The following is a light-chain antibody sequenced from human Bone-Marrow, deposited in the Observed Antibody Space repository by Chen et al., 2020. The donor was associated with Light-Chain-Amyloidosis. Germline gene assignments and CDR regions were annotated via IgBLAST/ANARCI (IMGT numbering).Light chain of an antibody. J-gene: IGLJ2*01. Sequence: SYELTQPPSVSVSPGQTARITCSGDDLPTKYAYWYQQKPGQAPVLVIHRDTERPSGISERFSGSSSGTTDTLTISGVQAEDEADDHCQSADSSGTDEVIVGGGTKLTVL. CDR3: QSADSSGTDEVI. V-gene: IGLV3-25*03. CDR2: RDT. CDR1: DLPTKY.